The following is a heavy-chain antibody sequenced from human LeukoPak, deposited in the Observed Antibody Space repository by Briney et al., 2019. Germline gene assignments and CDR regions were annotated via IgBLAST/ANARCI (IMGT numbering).Heavy chain of an antibody. D-gene: IGHD3-3*01. Sequence: SETLPLTCTVSGGSISSSSYYWGWIRQPPGKGLEWIGSIYYSGSTYYNPSLKSRVTISVDTSKNQFSLKLSSVTAADTAVYYCASPRNYYDFWSGYPDAFDIWGQGTMVTVSS. CDR2: IYYSGST. J-gene: IGHJ3*02. CDR1: GGSISSSSYY. CDR3: ASPRNYYDFWSGYPDAFDI. V-gene: IGHV4-39*01.